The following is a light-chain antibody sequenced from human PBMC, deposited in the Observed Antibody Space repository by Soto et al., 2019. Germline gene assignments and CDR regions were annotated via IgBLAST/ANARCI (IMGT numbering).Light chain of an antibody. V-gene: IGLV2-23*01. J-gene: IGLJ1*01. CDR2: DGN. CDR1: SSDVGGYNL. Sequence: QSALTQPASVSGSPGQSITISCTGTSSDVGGYNLVSWYQQQPDKAPKLMIFDGNLRPSGVSSRYSGSKFGNTASLTISGLQDEDEGDYYCCSYAGSSTLVFGTGTKVTVL. CDR3: CSYAGSSTLV.